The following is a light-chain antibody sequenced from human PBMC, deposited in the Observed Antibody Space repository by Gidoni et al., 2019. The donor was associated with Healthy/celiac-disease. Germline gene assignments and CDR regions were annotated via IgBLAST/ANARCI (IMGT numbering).Light chain of an antibody. J-gene: IGKJ1*01. CDR1: QSVSSSY. CDR2: GAS. Sequence: ASQSVSSSYLAWYQQKPGQAPRLLIYGASSRATGIPDRFSGSGSGTDFTLTISRLEPEDFAVYYCQQYGSSPRTFGQGTKVEIK. CDR3: QQYGSSPRT. V-gene: IGKV3-20*01.